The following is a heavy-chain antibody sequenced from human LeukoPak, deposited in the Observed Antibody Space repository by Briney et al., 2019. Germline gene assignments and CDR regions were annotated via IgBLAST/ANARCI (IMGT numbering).Heavy chain of an antibody. V-gene: IGHV4-59*08. CDR3: ASTKPSRWALKAHFDY. CDR2: IYYSGST. CDR1: GGSISSYY. D-gene: IGHD4-23*01. J-gene: IGHJ4*02. Sequence: PSETLSLTCTVSGGSISSYYWSWIRQPPGKGLEWIGYIYYSGSTNYNPSLKGRVTISVDTSKNQFSLKLSSVTAADTAVYYCASTKPSRWALKAHFDYWGQGTLVTVSS.